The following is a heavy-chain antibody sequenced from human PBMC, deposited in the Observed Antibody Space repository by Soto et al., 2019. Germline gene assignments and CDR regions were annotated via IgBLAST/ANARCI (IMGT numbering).Heavy chain of an antibody. Sequence: ASVKVSCKASGYTFTSYAMHWLRQAPGQRLEWMGWINAGIGDTEYSEKFQGRVTITRDTSASTAYMELSSLRSEDTAVYYCARDMGFGLSDYWGQGTLVTVSS. CDR3: ARDMGFGLSDY. V-gene: IGHV1-3*01. CDR1: GYTFTSYA. D-gene: IGHD3-10*01. J-gene: IGHJ4*02. CDR2: INAGIGDT.